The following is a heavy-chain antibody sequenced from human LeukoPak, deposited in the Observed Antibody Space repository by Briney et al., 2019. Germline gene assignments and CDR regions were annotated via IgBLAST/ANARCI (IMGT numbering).Heavy chain of an antibody. Sequence: ASVKVSCEASGYTFTSYYMHWVRQATGQGLEWMGWMNPNSGNTGYAQKFQGRVTMTRNTSISTAYMELSSLRSEDTAVYYCARGHYYDSSGYDNFDYWGQGTLVTVSS. V-gene: IGHV1-8*02. CDR1: GYTFTSYY. CDR2: MNPNSGNT. J-gene: IGHJ4*02. D-gene: IGHD3-22*01. CDR3: ARGHYYDSSGYDNFDY.